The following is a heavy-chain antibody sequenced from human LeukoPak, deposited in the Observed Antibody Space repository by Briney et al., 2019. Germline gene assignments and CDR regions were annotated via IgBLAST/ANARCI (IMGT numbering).Heavy chain of an antibody. Sequence: GGSLRLSCAASGFTFEDYGMSWVRQAPGKGLEWVSGINWHGDRTGYADSVKGRFTISRDNAKISLYLQMNSLRAEDTAVYYCARDHFEPGVILDYWGQGNLVTVSS. CDR1: GFTFEDYG. D-gene: IGHD3-9*01. CDR2: INWHGDRT. J-gene: IGHJ4*02. V-gene: IGHV3-20*04. CDR3: ARDHFEPGVILDY.